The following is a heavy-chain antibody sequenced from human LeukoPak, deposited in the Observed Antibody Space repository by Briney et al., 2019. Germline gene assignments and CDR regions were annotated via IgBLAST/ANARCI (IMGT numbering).Heavy chain of an antibody. CDR1: GFTFSDYY. D-gene: IGHD3-22*01. J-gene: IGHJ4*02. Sequence: GGSLRLSCAASGFTFSDYYMSWIRQAPGKGLEWVSYISSSGRTIYYADSVKGRFTISRDNAKNSLYLQMNSLRAEDTAVYYCARPLTYYYDSSGYLGYWGQGTLVTVSS. CDR2: ISSSGRTI. CDR3: ARPLTYYYDSSGYLGY. V-gene: IGHV3-11*01.